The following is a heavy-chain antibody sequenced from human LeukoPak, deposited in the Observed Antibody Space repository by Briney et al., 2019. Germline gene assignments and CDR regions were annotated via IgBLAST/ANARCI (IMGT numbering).Heavy chain of an antibody. V-gene: IGHV4-4*07. CDR2: IYTSGSS. CDR1: GVSISSYY. CDR3: AGGGILNDY. Sequence: PAETLSLTCTVSGVSISSYYLRWIRQPAGKGLEWVGRIYTSGSSNYNPSLKSRVTMTVDTSKNQFSLKLSSVTAADTAVYYCAGGGILNDYWGQGTLVTVSS. D-gene: IGHD3-16*01. J-gene: IGHJ4*02.